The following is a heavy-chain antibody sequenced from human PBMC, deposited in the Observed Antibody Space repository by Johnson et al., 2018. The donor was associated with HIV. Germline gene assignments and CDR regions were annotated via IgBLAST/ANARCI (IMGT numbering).Heavy chain of an antibody. V-gene: IGHV3-30*04. D-gene: IGHD3-9*01. J-gene: IGHJ3*01. CDR2: ISYDGSDK. CDR1: GFTFSSYG. CDR3: ARGSRYTYENADVYLLQAFDV. Sequence: QVQLVESGGGVVQSGRSLRLSCAASGFTFSSYGMHWVRQAPAKGLEWVAVISYDGSDKDYADSVKGRFTISRDSSKNTLYLQMNSLRIEDTCVYYCARGSRYTYENADVYLLQAFDVWSQGTVVTVSS.